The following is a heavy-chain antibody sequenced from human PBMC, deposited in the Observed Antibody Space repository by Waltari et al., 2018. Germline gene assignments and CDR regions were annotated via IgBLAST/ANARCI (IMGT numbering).Heavy chain of an antibody. D-gene: IGHD4-17*01. V-gene: IGHV4-34*01. CDR3: ARGSRTVTTLEFRHKNHIDY. J-gene: IGHJ4*02. CDR1: GGSFSGYY. Sequence: QVQLQQWGAGLLKPSETLSLTCAVYGGSFSGYYWSWIRQPQGKGLEWIGEINHSGSTNYNPSLKSRVTISVDTSKNQFSLKLSSVTAADTAVYYCARGSRTVTTLEFRHKNHIDYWGQGTLVTVSS. CDR2: INHSGST.